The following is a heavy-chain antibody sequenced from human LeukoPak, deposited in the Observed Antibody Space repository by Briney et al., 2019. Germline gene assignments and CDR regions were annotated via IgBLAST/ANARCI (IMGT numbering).Heavy chain of an antibody. CDR1: GYSCSRYW. J-gene: IGHJ4*02. CDR2: IHPGDSDT. V-gene: IGHV5-51*01. Sequence: VERRKSSSPGSGYSCSRYWIVWVRHVSVKKLEWMGIIHPGDSDTRYSPSFQGQVTVSADRSISTAYLQWSSLKASDTAMYYCARRLYYDTSAYYPDSWGQGTLVSVSS. D-gene: IGHD3-22*01. CDR3: ARRLYYDTSAYYPDS.